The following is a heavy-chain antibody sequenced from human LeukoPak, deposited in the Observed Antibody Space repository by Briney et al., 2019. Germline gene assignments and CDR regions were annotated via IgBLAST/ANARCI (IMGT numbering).Heavy chain of an antibody. Sequence: GGSLRLSCAASGFTFSSYGMHWVRQAPGKGLEWVAGIWYDGSNKYYADSVKGRFTISRDNSKNTLYLQMNSLRAEDTAMYYCARYRVIAGTPTYLDYWGQGTLVTVSS. CDR3: ARYRVIAGTPTYLDY. D-gene: IGHD2-15*01. V-gene: IGHV3-33*01. J-gene: IGHJ4*02. CDR1: GFTFSSYG. CDR2: IWYDGSNK.